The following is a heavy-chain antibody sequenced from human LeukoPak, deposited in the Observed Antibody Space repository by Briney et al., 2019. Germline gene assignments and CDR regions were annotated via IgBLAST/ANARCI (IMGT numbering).Heavy chain of an antibody. CDR1: GFTFSTYW. Sequence: PGGSLRLSCAASGFTFSTYWMSRVRQAPGKGLEWVANIKHDGSEKYYVDSVKGRFTVSRDNAKNSLYLQMNSLRAEDTAVYYCARDSYYDILTGYLRYFDYWGQGTLVTVSS. V-gene: IGHV3-7*01. D-gene: IGHD3-9*01. J-gene: IGHJ4*02. CDR3: ARDSYYDILTGYLRYFDY. CDR2: IKHDGSEK.